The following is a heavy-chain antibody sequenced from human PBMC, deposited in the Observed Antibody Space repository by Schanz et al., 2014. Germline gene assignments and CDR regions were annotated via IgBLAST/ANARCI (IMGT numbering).Heavy chain of an antibody. CDR2: INPIDGST. CDR3: ARGSCTASGCYDAFDL. J-gene: IGHJ3*01. Sequence: QVQLVQSGSEVKKPGASMKVSCKASGYTFPSYGISWVRQAPGQGLEWMGLINPIDGSTTYVWGFHGRLTMTRDTSTTTVYMDLSTLRSEDTAVYYCARGSCTASGCYDAFDLWGQGTLVTVSS. D-gene: IGHD2-2*01. CDR1: GYTFPSYG. V-gene: IGHV1-46*01.